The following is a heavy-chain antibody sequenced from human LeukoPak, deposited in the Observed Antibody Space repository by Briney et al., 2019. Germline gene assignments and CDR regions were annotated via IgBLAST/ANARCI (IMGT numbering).Heavy chain of an antibody. D-gene: IGHD2-2*01. Sequence: GGSLRLSCAASGFTFSSFAMTWVRQAPGKGLEWVSAISGGGSATYYADSVKGRFTISRDSSKNMVFLKMISLRAEDTAVYYCAKRREPGYCSSTSCYSPFDYWGQGTLVTVSS. J-gene: IGHJ4*02. CDR3: AKRREPGYCSSTSCYSPFDY. CDR2: ISGGGSAT. CDR1: GFTFSSFA. V-gene: IGHV3-23*01.